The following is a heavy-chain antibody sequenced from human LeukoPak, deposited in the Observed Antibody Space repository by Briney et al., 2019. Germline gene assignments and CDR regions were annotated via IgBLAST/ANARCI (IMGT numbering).Heavy chain of an antibody. CDR3: ASMIFGVGESGYYYYMDV. CDR1: GGSFSGYY. Sequence: SETLSLTCAVYGGSFSGYYWSWIRQPPGKGLEWIGEINHSGSTNYNPSLKSRVTISVDTSKNQFSLKLSSVTAADAAVYYCASMIFGVGESGYYYYMDVWGKGTTVTVSS. V-gene: IGHV4-34*01. D-gene: IGHD3-3*01. J-gene: IGHJ6*03. CDR2: INHSGST.